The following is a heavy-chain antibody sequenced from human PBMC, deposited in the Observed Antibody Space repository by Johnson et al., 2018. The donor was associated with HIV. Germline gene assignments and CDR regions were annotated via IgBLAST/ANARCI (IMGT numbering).Heavy chain of an antibody. Sequence: VQLVESGGGVVQPGRSLKLSCAASGFTFRNYDMHWVRQATGKGLEWVSGIGTAGDTYYADSVKGRFTISRENAKNSLYLQMTNLRAGDSAVYYCVRASWFGAFDIWGQGTLVTVSS. CDR2: IGTAGDT. CDR3: VRASWFGAFDI. D-gene: IGHD3-10*01. J-gene: IGHJ3*02. V-gene: IGHV3-13*01. CDR1: GFTFRNYD.